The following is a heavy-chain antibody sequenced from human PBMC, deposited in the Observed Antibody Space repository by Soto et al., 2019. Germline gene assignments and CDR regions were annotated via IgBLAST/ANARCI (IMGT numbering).Heavy chain of an antibody. CDR3: ARAGFRAAGGWFDP. D-gene: IGHD6-13*01. CDR1: GGSVSSGSYY. J-gene: IGHJ5*02. CDR2: IYYSGST. V-gene: IGHV4-61*01. Sequence: QVQLQESGPGLAKPSETLSLTCTVSGGSVSSGSYYWSWIRQPPGKGLEWIGYIYYSGSTNYNPSLKSRVTISVDTSKNQFSLKLSSVTAADTAVYYCARAGFRAAGGWFDPWGQGTLVTVSS.